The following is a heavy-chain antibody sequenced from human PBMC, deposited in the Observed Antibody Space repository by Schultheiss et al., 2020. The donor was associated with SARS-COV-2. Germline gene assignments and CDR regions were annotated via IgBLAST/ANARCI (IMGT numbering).Heavy chain of an antibody. J-gene: IGHJ4*02. CDR1: GGSLSSDY. CDR2: INHSGST. Sequence: SETLSLTCSVSGGSLSSDYWSWIRQPPGKGLEWIGEINHSGSTNYNPSLKSRVTISVDTSKNQFSLKLSSVTAADTAVYYCARVRAVAGTIDYWGQGTLVTVSS. V-gene: IGHV4-34*01. D-gene: IGHD6-19*01. CDR3: ARVRAVAGTIDY.